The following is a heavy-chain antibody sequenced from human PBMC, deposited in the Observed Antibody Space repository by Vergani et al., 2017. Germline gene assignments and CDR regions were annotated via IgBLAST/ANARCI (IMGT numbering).Heavy chain of an antibody. J-gene: IGHJ6*02. V-gene: IGHV4-4*02. Sequence: QVQLPESGPGLVKPSGTLSLTCAVSGGSISSSNWWSWVRQPPGKGLEWIGEIYHSGSTNYNPSLKSRVTISVDKSKNQFSLKLSFVTAADTAVYYCAALSKYYYYGMDVWGQGTTVTVSS. CDR2: IYHSGST. CDR1: GGSISSSNW. CDR3: AALSKYYYYGMDV.